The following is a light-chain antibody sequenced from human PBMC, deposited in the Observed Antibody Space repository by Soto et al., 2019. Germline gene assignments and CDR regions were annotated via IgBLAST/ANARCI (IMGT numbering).Light chain of an antibody. V-gene: IGLV3-25*03. CDR1: ALPKQY. Sequence: SYELTQPPSVSVSPGQTARITCSGDALPKQYAYWYQQKPRQAPVLVKYKDSERPSGIPERFSGSSSGTTVTLTISGVQADDEADYYCQSADSSGTYPYVVFGGGTKVTVL. CDR3: QSADSSGTYPYVV. J-gene: IGLJ2*01. CDR2: KDS.